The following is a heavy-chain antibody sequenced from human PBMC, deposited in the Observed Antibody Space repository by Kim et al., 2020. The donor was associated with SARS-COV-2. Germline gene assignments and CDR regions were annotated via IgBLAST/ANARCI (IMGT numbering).Heavy chain of an antibody. D-gene: IGHD3-10*01. V-gene: IGHV5-51*01. J-gene: IGHJ3*01. CDR2: IFPGDSEG. Sequence: GESLKISCEGSGDTFIDHWIGWVRQMPGKGLEWMGIIFPGDSEGTYSPSFEGQVTISADESISTAYLQWRSLKASDTAMYFCARHTTFGAGNYDAVDLWGQGTMVIVSS. CDR1: GDTFIDHW. CDR3: ARHTTFGAGNYDAVDL.